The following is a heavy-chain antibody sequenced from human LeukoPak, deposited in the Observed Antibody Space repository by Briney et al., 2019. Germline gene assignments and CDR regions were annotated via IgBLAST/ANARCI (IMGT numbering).Heavy chain of an antibody. V-gene: IGHV3-30*02. Sequence: GGSLRLSCAASGFTFSSYGMHWVRQAPGKGLEWVAFIRYDGSNKYYADSVKGRFTISRDNSKNSLYLQMNSLRDEDTAVYYCVRDTSYAFDLWGQGTMVTVSS. CDR1: GFTFSSYG. CDR2: IRYDGSNK. J-gene: IGHJ3*01. CDR3: VRDTSYAFDL.